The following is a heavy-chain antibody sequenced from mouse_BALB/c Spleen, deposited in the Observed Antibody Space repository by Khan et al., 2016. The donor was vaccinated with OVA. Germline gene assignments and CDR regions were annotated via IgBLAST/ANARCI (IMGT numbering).Heavy chain of an antibody. V-gene: IGHV5-6*01. CDR2: ISNGGTYT. CDR3: ARQVDGDYKGAMDC. Sequence: EVELVESGGDLVKPGGSLKLSCAASGFTFSSYGMSWVRQTPDKRLEWVATISNGGTYTYYPDSVKGRFTVSRDNAKNTLYLHMSSLKPEDTAMYYFARQVDGDYKGAMDCWGQGTSVTVSS. CDR1: GFTFSSYG. D-gene: IGHD2-13*01. J-gene: IGHJ4*01.